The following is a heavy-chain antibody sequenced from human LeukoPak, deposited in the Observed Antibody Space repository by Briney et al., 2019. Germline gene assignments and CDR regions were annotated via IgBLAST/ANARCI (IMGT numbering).Heavy chain of an antibody. CDR1: GFTFSSYA. Sequence: GGSLRLSCAASGFTFSSYAMHWVRQAPGKGLEWVAVISYDGSNKYYADSVKGRFTISRDNSKNTLYLQMNSLRAEDTAVYYCAAHPLIAVASDYWGQGTLVTVPS. CDR2: ISYDGSNK. J-gene: IGHJ4*02. V-gene: IGHV3-30-3*01. CDR3: AAHPLIAVASDY. D-gene: IGHD6-19*01.